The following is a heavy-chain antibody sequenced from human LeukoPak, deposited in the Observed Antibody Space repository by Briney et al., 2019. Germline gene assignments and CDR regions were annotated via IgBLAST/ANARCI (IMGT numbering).Heavy chain of an antibody. V-gene: IGHV3-66*01. D-gene: IGHD2-15*01. J-gene: IGHJ3*02. CDR2: IYSGGST. CDR3: ARVGGGPDHTLDAFDI. CDR1: GFTVSSNY. Sequence: GGSLRLSCAASGFTVSSNYMSWVRQAPGKGLEWVSVIYSGGSTYHADSVKGRFTISRDNSKNTLYLQMNSLRAEDTAVYYCARVGGGPDHTLDAFDIWGQGTMVTVSS.